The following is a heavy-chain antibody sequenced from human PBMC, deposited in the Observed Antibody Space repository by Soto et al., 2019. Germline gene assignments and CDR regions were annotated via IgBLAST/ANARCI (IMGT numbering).Heavy chain of an antibody. CDR2: VSAYNGER. Sequence: QVQLVQSGAEVKKPGASVKVSCKASGYTFTNYGINWVRQAPGQGLEWLGWVSAYNGERRYAQRVQARVIMTADTSTTTAYMELRCLRSADTAVYYCSRGTSIPASGDYWGQGTLVTVSS. CDR3: SRGTSIPASGDY. D-gene: IGHD6-6*01. V-gene: IGHV1-18*01. CDR1: GYTFTNYG. J-gene: IGHJ4*01.